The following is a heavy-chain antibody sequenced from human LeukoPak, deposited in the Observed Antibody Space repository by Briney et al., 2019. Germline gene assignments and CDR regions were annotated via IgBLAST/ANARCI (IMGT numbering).Heavy chain of an antibody. Sequence: PSETLSLTCTVSGGSISSYYWSWIRQPPGKGLEWIGYIYYSGSTNYNPSLKSRVTISVDTSKNQFSLKLSPVTAADTAVYYCARRTGIAVAGGYYYGMDVWGQGTTVTVSS. CDR2: IYYSGST. CDR1: GGSISSYY. D-gene: IGHD6-19*01. J-gene: IGHJ6*02. V-gene: IGHV4-59*08. CDR3: ARRTGIAVAGGYYYGMDV.